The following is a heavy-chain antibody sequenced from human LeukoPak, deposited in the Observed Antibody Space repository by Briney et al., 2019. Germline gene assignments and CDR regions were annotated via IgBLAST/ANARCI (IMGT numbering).Heavy chain of an antibody. Sequence: ASVKVSCKASGYTFTGYYMHWVRQAPGQGLEWVGWINPNSGGTNYAQKFQGRVTITADESTSTAYMELSSLRSEDTAVYYCARFPYYYDSSGYYPSWFDPWGQGTLVTVSS. D-gene: IGHD3-22*01. CDR3: ARFPYYYDSSGYYPSWFDP. J-gene: IGHJ5*02. CDR2: INPNSGGT. V-gene: IGHV1-2*02. CDR1: GYTFTGYY.